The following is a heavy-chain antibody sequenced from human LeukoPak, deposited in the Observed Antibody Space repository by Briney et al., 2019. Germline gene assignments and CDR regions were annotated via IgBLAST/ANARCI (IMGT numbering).Heavy chain of an antibody. CDR1: GFTFSNYA. CDR3: AKAVGYSGYQSFDY. J-gene: IGHJ4*02. CDR2: IRGSGGTP. D-gene: IGHD5-12*01. Sequence: PGGSLRLSCAASGFTFSNYAMAWVRQAPGKGLEWVSGIRGSGGTPYYADSAKGRFTISRDNSKNTLYLQMNSLRAEDTAAYYCAKAVGYSGYQSFDYWGQGTLVTVSS. V-gene: IGHV3-23*01.